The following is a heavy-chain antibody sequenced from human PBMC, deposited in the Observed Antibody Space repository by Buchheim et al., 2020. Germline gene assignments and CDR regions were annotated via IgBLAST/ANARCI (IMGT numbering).Heavy chain of an antibody. V-gene: IGHV3-48*01. D-gene: IGHD3-22*01. CDR3: ATRITMIVVVISTGYFDY. CDR1: GFTFSSYS. Sequence: EVQVVESGGGLVQPGGSLRLSCAASGFTFSSYSMNWVRQAPGKGLEWVSYISSSTSTIYYTDSVKGRFTISRDNDKNTLYLQMNSLRAEDTAVYYCATRITMIVVVISTGYFDYWGQGTL. J-gene: IGHJ4*02. CDR2: ISSSTSTI.